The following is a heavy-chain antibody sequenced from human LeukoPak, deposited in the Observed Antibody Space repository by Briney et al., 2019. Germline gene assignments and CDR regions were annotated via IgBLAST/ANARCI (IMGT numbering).Heavy chain of an antibody. V-gene: IGHV1-2*02. J-gene: IGHJ4*02. CDR1: GYTFTGYY. Sequence: GVSVKVSCKASGYTFTGYYMHWVRQAPGQGVEWMGWINPNSGGTNYAQKFQGRVTMTRDTSISTAYMELSRLRSDDTAVYYCARGIVVVPAAIIAVAGPNDYWGQGTLVTVSS. CDR3: ARGIVVVPAAIIAVAGPNDY. CDR2: INPNSGGT. D-gene: IGHD2-2*02.